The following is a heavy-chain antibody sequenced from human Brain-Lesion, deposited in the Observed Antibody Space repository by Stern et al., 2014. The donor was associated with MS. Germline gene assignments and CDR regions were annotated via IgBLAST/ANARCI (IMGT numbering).Heavy chain of an antibody. D-gene: IGHD6-13*01. CDR2: SDHSGST. CDR3: ARFPASRPHVFDS. Sequence: QVQLQESGPGLVKPSGTLSLTCAVSGGSISSSNWWSWVRQSPGKGLEWIGESDHSGSTIYNPSLKSRVTVSVDKFKNRFSLNLRSVPAADTAVYFCARFPASRPHVFDSWGQGTLVTVSS. CDR1: GGSISSSNW. V-gene: IGHV4-4*02. J-gene: IGHJ4*02.